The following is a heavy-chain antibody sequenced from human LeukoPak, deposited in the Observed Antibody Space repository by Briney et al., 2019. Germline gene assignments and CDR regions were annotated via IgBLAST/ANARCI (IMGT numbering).Heavy chain of an antibody. J-gene: IGHJ4*02. V-gene: IGHV5-51*01. CDR2: IYPGDSDT. CDR1: GYSFTSYW. CDR3: ARGSGSYHTAYMN. D-gene: IGHD1-26*01. Sequence: GESLKISCKGSGYSFTSYWVGWVRQMPGKGLEWMGIIYPGDSDTRYSPSFQGQVTISADKSLSTAYLQWSSLKASDTAMYYCARGSGSYHTAYMNWGQGSPVTVSS.